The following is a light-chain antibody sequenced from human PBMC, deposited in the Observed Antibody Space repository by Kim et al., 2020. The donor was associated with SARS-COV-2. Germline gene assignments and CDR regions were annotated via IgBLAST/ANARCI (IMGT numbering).Light chain of an antibody. V-gene: IGLV1-36*01. CDR2: YDD. J-gene: IGLJ7*01. CDR3: AAWDDSLNRAV. CDR1: SSNIGNNA. Sequence: RQRVTISCSGSSSNIGNNAVNWYQQLPGKAPKLLIYYDDLLPSGVSDRFSGSKSGTSASLAISGLQSEDEADYYCAAWDDSLNRAVFGGGTQLTVL.